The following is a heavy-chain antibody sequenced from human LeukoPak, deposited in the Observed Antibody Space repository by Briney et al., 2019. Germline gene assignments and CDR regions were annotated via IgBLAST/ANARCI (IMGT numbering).Heavy chain of an antibody. J-gene: IGHJ5*02. V-gene: IGHV3-23*01. Sequence: GGSLRLSCAASGFAFSGYGMSWVRQAPGKGLEWVSAISGSGGSTYYADSVKGRFTISRDNSKNTLYLQMNSLRAEDTAVYYCAKDVIGSGSYPTSLRSYNWFDPWGQGTLVTVSS. CDR3: AKDVIGSGSYPTSLRSYNWFDP. CDR2: ISGSGGST. D-gene: IGHD3-10*01. CDR1: GFAFSGYG.